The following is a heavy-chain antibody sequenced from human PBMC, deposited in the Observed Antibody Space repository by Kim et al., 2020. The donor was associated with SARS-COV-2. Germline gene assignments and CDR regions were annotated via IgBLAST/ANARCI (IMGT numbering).Heavy chain of an antibody. Sequence: GGSLRLSCVASGFSFGGYAIHWVRQVPGKGLEWVAGVCWNGVSMGYADSVKGRFTISRDNAKNSLYVQMNSLKADDTALYYCAKAAVRYSGANYAFDLWG. D-gene: IGHD3-9*01. V-gene: IGHV3-9*01. CDR2: VCWNGVSM. CDR1: GFSFGGYA. CDR3: AKAAVRYSGANYAFDL. J-gene: IGHJ3*01.